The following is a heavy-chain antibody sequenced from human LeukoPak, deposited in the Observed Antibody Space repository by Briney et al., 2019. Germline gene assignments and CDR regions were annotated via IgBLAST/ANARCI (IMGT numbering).Heavy chain of an antibody. J-gene: IGHJ4*02. CDR1: GGSISSYY. CDR2: IYYSGST. D-gene: IGHD5-18*01. V-gene: IGHV4-59*08. CDR3: ARHEYSYGNFDF. Sequence: SETLSLTCTVSGGSISSYYWSWIRQPPGKGLEWIGYIYYSGSTNYNPSLKSRVTISVDTSKNQFSLKLSSVTAADTAVYYCARHEYSYGNFDFWGQGTLVTVSS.